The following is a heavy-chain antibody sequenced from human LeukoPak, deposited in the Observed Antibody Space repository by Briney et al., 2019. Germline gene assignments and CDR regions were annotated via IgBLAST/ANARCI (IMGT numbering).Heavy chain of an antibody. CDR2: ITWNSNNR. CDR3: AREITAARTTNDH. J-gene: IGHJ4*02. D-gene: IGHD6-6*01. Sequence: GRSLRLSCAASGFTFDDYAMHWVRQAPGKGLEWVSGITWNSNNRDYAGSVKGRFTISRDNSKNMLFLQMNSLRAEDTAVYYCAREITAARTTNDHWGQGTLVTVSS. V-gene: IGHV3-9*01. CDR1: GFTFDDYA.